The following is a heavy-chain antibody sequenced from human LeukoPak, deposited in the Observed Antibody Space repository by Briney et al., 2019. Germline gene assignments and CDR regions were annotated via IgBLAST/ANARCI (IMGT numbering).Heavy chain of an antibody. CDR2: IKGSGGDP. V-gene: IGHV3-23*01. J-gene: IGHJ4*02. Sequence: PGGSLRLSCAASGFTFSTYAMGWVRQAPGKGLEWVSSIKGSGGDPFYADSVKGRFTISRDNSKNTLFLQLNGLRAEDSAVYYCARGGHDFNPFYWWGQGTLVTVSS. D-gene: IGHD2-21*02. CDR3: ARGGHDFNPFYW. CDR1: GFTFSTYA.